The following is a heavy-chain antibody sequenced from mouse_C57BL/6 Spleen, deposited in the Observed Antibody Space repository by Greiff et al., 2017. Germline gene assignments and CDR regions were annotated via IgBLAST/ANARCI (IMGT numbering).Heavy chain of an antibody. D-gene: IGHD1-1*01. CDR2: IDPSDSYT. J-gene: IGHJ3*01. CDR3: AGNYYGSAGFAY. CDR1: GYTFTSYW. V-gene: IGHV1-59*01. Sequence: QVQLQQPGAELVRPGTSVKLSCKASGYTFTSYWMHWVKQRPGKGLEWIGVIDPSDSYTNYNQKFKGKATLTVDTSSSTAYMQLSSLTSEDSAVYYCAGNYYGSAGFAYWGQGTLVTVSA.